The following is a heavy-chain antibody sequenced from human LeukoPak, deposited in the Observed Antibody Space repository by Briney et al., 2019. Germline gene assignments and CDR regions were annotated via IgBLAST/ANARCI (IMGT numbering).Heavy chain of an antibody. CDR3: AGQRSYVRGVIITSWFDP. Sequence: PGGSLRLSCAASGFTFTSHEMNWVRQAPGKGLEWVSYISSSGSTIYYADSVKGRFTISRDNAKNSLYLQMNSLRAEDTAVYYCAGQRSYVRGVIITSWFDPWGQGTLVTVSS. CDR2: ISSSGSTI. J-gene: IGHJ5*02. CDR1: GFTFTSHE. V-gene: IGHV3-48*03. D-gene: IGHD3-10*02.